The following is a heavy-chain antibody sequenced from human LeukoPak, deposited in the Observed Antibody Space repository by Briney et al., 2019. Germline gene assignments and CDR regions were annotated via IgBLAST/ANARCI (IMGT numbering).Heavy chain of an antibody. CDR1: GGSVSSGSYY. J-gene: IGHJ4*02. D-gene: IGHD3-22*01. Sequence: PSETLSLTCTVSGGSVSSGSYYWSWIRQPPGKGLEWIGYIYYSGSTSYNPSLKSRVTIPVDTSKNQFSLRLSSVTAADTAVYYCARAAGYDSSGYRRGYFDYWGQGTLVTVSS. CDR3: ARAAGYDSSGYRRGYFDY. CDR2: IYYSGST. V-gene: IGHV4-61*01.